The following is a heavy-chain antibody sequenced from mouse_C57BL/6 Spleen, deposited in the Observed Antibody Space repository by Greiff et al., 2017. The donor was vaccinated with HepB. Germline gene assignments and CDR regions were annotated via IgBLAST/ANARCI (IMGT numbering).Heavy chain of an antibody. CDR2: IYPGDGDT. CDR1: GYAFSSYW. J-gene: IGHJ3*01. Sequence: QVQLKESGTELVKPGASVKISCKASGYAFSSYWMNWVKQRPGKGLEWIGQIYPGDGDTNYNGKFKGKATLTADKSSSTAYMQLSSLTSEDSAVYFGARRRAYYGSALFAYWGQGTLVTVSA. CDR3: ARRRAYYGSALFAY. D-gene: IGHD1-1*01. V-gene: IGHV1-80*01.